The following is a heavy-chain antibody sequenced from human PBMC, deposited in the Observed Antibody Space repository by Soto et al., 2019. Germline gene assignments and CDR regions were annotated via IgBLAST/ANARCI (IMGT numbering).Heavy chain of an antibody. D-gene: IGHD4-17*01. J-gene: IGHJ5*02. CDR2: IIPIFGTA. Sequence: SVKVFGKASGGTFSSYSISWVRPAPGQGLEWRGGIIPIFGTANYAQKFQGRVTITADKSTSTAYMELSSLRSEDTAVYYCASLCYDYGGNGRLSWFDPWGHGTLVTVSS. V-gene: IGHV1-69*06. CDR1: GGTFSSYS. CDR3: ASLCYDYGGNGRLSWFDP.